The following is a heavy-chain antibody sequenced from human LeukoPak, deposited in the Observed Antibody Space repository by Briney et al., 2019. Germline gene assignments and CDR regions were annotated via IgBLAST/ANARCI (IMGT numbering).Heavy chain of an antibody. Sequence: SETLSLTCTVSGGSISSYYWSWIRQPPGKGLEWIGYIYYSGSTNYNPSLKSRVTISVDTSKNQFSLKLSSVTAADTAVYYCARLYGSGRSSHNWFDPWGQGTLVTVSS. CDR3: ARLYGSGRSSHNWFDP. D-gene: IGHD3-10*01. V-gene: IGHV4-59*01. CDR1: GGSISSYY. CDR2: IYYSGST. J-gene: IGHJ5*02.